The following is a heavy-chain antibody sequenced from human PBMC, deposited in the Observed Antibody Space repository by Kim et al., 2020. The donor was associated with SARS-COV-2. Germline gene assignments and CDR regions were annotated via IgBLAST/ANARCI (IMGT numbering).Heavy chain of an antibody. J-gene: IGHJ4*02. Sequence: VEGRFTISRDNSKNTLYLQMNSLRAEDTAVYYCAKDRIYSSSWYGGDYWGQGTLVTVSS. V-gene: IGHV3-23*01. CDR3: AKDRIYSSSWYGGDY. D-gene: IGHD6-13*01.